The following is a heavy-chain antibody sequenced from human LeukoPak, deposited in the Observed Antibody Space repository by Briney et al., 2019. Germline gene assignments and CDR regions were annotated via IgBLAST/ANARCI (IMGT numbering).Heavy chain of an antibody. CDR3: AKDPSPLKLTDDY. D-gene: IGHD5-24*01. CDR2: ISYDGSNK. Sequence: GGSLRLSCAASGFTFSSYAMHWVRQAPGKGLEWVAVISYDGSNKYYADSVKGRFAISRDNSRNTLYLQMDSLRAEDTAIYYCAKDPSPLKLTDDYWAQGTLVTVSS. CDR1: GFTFSSYA. J-gene: IGHJ4*02. V-gene: IGHV3-30*09.